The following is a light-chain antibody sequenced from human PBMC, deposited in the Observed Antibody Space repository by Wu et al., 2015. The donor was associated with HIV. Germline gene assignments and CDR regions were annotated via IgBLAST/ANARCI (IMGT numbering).Light chain of an antibody. CDR1: QSVGTF. Sequence: EIVMTQSPATLSVSPGERVTLSCRASQSVGTFLAWYQHKPGQPPRLLIYDASNRATGVPARFHASGSGTDFTLTITSLEPEDFAVYYCQQRTTSIAFGQGTRLDLK. CDR2: DAS. V-gene: IGKV3-11*01. J-gene: IGKJ5*01. CDR3: QQRTTSIA.